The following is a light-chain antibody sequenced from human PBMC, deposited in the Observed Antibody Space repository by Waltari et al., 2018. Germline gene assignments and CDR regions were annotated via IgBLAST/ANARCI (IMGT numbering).Light chain of an antibody. CDR2: DTS. CDR1: QTVDTY. V-gene: IGKV3-11*01. CDR3: QQRRRWPLT. Sequence: EIVLTQSPATLSLSPGERATLSCRASQTVDTYLAWYQQRPGQAHRLLIYDTSNRATGIPDRFSGSGSETDFTLTISSLEPEDFAVYYCQQRRRWPLTFGGGSKVEI. J-gene: IGKJ4*01.